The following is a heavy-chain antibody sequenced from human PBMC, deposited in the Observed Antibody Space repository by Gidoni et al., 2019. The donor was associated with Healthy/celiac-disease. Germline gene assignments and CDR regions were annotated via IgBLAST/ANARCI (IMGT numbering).Heavy chain of an antibody. J-gene: IGHJ6*02. CDR3: ASGVLWFGELLYLWSYGMDV. D-gene: IGHD3-10*01. CDR2: INSDGSST. V-gene: IGHV3-74*01. CDR1: GFTFSSYW. Sequence: EVQLVESGGGLVQPGGSLRLSCAASGFTFSSYWMHWVRQAPGKGLVWVSRINSDGSSTSYADSVKGRFTISRDNAKNTLYLQMNSLRAEDTAVYYCASGVLWFGELLYLWSYGMDVWGQGTTVTVSS.